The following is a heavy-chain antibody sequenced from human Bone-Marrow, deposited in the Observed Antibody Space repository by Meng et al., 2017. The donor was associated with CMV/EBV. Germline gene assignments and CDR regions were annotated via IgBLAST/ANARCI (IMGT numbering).Heavy chain of an antibody. Sequence: SETLSLTCAVYGGSFSGYYWSWIRQSPGKGLEWIGEINHSGSTNYNPSLKSRVTISVDTSKNQFSLKLSSVTAADTAVYYCARAKGYCSSTSCHGNWFDPWGQGTLVTVSS. J-gene: IGHJ5*02. CDR1: GGSFSGYY. D-gene: IGHD2-2*01. V-gene: IGHV4-34*01. CDR3: ARAKGYCSSTSCHGNWFDP. CDR2: INHSGST.